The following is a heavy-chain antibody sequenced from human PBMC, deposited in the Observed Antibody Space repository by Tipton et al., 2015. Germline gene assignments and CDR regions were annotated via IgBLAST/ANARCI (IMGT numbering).Heavy chain of an antibody. D-gene: IGHD4-23*01. CDR2: IQYSGGT. J-gene: IGHJ4*02. Sequence: TLSLTCTVSSDSINKYYWSWIRQPPGKELQWIGYIQYSGGTNYNPSLKSRVTISVDTSKTQFSLKMSSVTASDTAVYYCARARGRHGGLFDSWGQGTLVTVSS. V-gene: IGHV4-59*01. CDR1: SDSINKYY. CDR3: ARARGRHGGLFDS.